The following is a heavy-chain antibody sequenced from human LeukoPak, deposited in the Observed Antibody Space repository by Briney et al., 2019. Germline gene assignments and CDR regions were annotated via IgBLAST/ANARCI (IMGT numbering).Heavy chain of an antibody. V-gene: IGHV3-21*01. CDR2: ISSSSSYI. J-gene: IGHJ4*02. Sequence: GGSLRLSCAASGFTLSSHSMNWVRQAPGEGLEWVSSISSSSSYIYYADSVKGRFTISRDNAKNSLYLQMNSLRAEDTAVYYCARAAENYGGRFDSWGQGALVTVSS. CDR3: ARAAENYGGRFDS. CDR1: GFTLSSHS. D-gene: IGHD3-16*01.